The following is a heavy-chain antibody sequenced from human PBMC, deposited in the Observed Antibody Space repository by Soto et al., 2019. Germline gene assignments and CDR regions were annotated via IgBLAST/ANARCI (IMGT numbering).Heavy chain of an antibody. CDR2: INPSGGST. J-gene: IGHJ4*02. V-gene: IGHV1-46*01. CDR1: GYTFTSYY. D-gene: IGHD2-8*01. CDR3: ARPPYPGCINAVCYPLDY. Sequence: QVQLVQSGAEVKKPGASVKIPCKASGYTFTSYYMHWVRQAPGQGLEWMGIINPSGGSTNYAQKLQGRVAMTRDTYTSTVYMELNSLRSEDTAVYYCARPPYPGCINAVCYPLDYWGQGTLVTVSS.